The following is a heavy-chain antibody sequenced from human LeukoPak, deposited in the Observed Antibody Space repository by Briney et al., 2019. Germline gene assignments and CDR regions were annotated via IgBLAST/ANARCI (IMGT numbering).Heavy chain of an antibody. V-gene: IGHV3-30*18. CDR2: ISYDGSNK. J-gene: IGHJ4*02. CDR3: AKDGVFWTTGTTGDF. D-gene: IGHD1-1*01. CDR1: GFTFSTYG. Sequence: GRSLRLSCAASGFTFSTYGRHWVRQAPGKGLEWVAVISYDGSNKYYADSMKGRFTISRDNSKNTLFLQLNSLRTEDTAVYYCAKDGVFWTTGTTGDFWGQGTLVTVSS.